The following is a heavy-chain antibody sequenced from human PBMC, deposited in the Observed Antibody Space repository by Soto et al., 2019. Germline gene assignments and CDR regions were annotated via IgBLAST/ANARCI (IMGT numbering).Heavy chain of an antibody. CDR2: ISYDGSNK. Sequence: QVQLVESGGGVVQPGRSLRLSCAASGFTFSSYGMHWVRQAPGKGLEWVAVISYDGSNKYYADSVKGRFTISRDNSKNTLYLQMNSLRAEDAAVDYCAKGNVGYFQHWGQGTLVSVSS. D-gene: IGHD1-1*01. CDR1: GFTFSSYG. V-gene: IGHV3-30*18. CDR3: AKGNVGYFQH. J-gene: IGHJ1*01.